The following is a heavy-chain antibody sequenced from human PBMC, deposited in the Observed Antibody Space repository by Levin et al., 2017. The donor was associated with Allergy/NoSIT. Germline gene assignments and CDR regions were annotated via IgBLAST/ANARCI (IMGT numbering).Heavy chain of an antibody. J-gene: IGHJ4*02. CDR1: GFTFSGYS. CDR3: ATAAAFVLSHDY. Sequence: GGSLRLSCAASGFTFSGYSMNWVRQAPGKGLEWISYISNSGTTTSYADSVKGRFTISRDNAKSSLFLQMNSLRAEDTAVYFCATAAAFVLSHDYWGQGTLVTVSS. D-gene: IGHD6-13*01. CDR2: ISNSGTTT. V-gene: IGHV3-48*01.